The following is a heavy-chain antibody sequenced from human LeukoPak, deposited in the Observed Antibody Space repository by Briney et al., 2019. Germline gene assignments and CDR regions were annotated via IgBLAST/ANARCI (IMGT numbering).Heavy chain of an antibody. CDR2: IRGDGSRK. J-gene: IGHJ3*02. V-gene: IGHV3-7*01. CDR3: VRDANYHDGSNYYDVLDI. D-gene: IGHD3-22*01. Sequence: GGSLRLSCAASGFNFNNYWMTWVRQAPGKGQEWVANIRGDGSRKYYLDSVEGRFTISRDNAKNSLFLQMSSLRADDTAVYYCVRDANYHDGSNYYDVLDIWGQGTTVTVSS. CDR1: GFNFNNYW.